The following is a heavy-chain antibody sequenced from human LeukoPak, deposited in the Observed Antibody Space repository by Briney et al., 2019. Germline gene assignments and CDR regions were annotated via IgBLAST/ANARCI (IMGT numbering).Heavy chain of an antibody. CDR1: GGSISSYY. Sequence: SETLSLTCTVSGGSISSYYWTWIRQPAGKGPEWIGRIHASGSTNYNPSLKSRVTMSVDTSKNQFSLKLSSVTAADTAVYYCARVVLGYGDLLEVDAFDIWGQGTMVTVSS. V-gene: IGHV4-4*07. J-gene: IGHJ3*02. CDR2: IHASGST. D-gene: IGHD4-17*01. CDR3: ARVVLGYGDLLEVDAFDI.